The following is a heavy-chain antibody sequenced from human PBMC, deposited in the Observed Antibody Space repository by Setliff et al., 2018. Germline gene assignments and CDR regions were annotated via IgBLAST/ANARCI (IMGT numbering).Heavy chain of an antibody. CDR2: IRSSSSTI. Sequence: GGSLRLSCAASGFTFTTYSMNWVRQAPGTGLEWVSHIRSSSSTIYYADSVKGRFTISRDNSKNSVFLQMNSLRVEETAVYYCIDGRNRAWGVYWGQGTLVTVSS. CDR1: GFTFTTYS. CDR3: IDGRNRAWGVY. V-gene: IGHV3-48*04. J-gene: IGHJ4*02. D-gene: IGHD7-27*01.